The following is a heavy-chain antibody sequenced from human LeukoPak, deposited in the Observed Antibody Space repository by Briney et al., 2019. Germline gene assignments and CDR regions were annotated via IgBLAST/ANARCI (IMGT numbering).Heavy chain of an antibody. Sequence: GGSLRLSCAASGFSFSSYSMNWVRQAPGKGLEWVSSISSRSTYIYYADSLKDRFTISRDNAKNSLFLQMNSLRAEDTAVYYCAKGRGSGSSWNFDYWGQGTLVTASS. D-gene: IGHD6-13*01. CDR2: ISSRSTYI. CDR3: AKGRGSGSSWNFDY. V-gene: IGHV3-21*04. J-gene: IGHJ4*02. CDR1: GFSFSSYS.